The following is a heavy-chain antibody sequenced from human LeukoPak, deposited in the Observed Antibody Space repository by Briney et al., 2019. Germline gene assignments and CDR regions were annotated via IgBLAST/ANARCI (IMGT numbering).Heavy chain of an antibody. CDR2: INWNGGST. Sequence: PGGSLRLSCAASGFTFDDYGMNWVRQAPGKGLEWVAGINWNGGSTGYADSVKGRFTISRDNAKNSLYLQMNSLRAEDTALYYCARVRSYYYDSSGSENYFDYWGQGTLVTVSS. CDR1: GFTFDDYG. CDR3: ARVRSYYYDSSGSENYFDY. V-gene: IGHV3-20*04. D-gene: IGHD3-22*01. J-gene: IGHJ4*02.